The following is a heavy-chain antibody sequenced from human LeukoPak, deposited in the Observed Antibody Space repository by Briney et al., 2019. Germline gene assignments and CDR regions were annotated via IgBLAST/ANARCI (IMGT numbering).Heavy chain of an antibody. CDR3: ARGLTLTVYDGRPTPYYYIDV. CDR2: IIPMLGAP. V-gene: IGHV1-69*13. Sequence: SVRVSCKASGGTFSHEGISWVRQAPGQGLEWVGGIIPMLGAPHYAQKFQGRVTISADESTTTAFMDLSSLRFEDTAMYYCARGLTLTVYDGRPTPYYYIDVWGKGTTVTVSS. CDR1: GGTFSHEG. D-gene: IGHD2-8*01. J-gene: IGHJ6*03.